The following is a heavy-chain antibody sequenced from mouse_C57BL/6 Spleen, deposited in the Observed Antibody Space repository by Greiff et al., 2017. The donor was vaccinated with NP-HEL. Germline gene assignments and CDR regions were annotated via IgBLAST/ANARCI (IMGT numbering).Heavy chain of an antibody. V-gene: IGHV1-4*01. D-gene: IGHD2-5*01. Sequence: QVQLKESGAELARPGASVKMSCKASGYTFTSYTMHWVKQRPGQGLEWIGYINPSSGYTKYNQKFKDKATLTADKSSSTAYMQLSSLTSEDSAVYYWEMDSNYGYFDDWGQGTTLTVSS. CDR1: GYTFTSYT. CDR2: INPSSGYT. J-gene: IGHJ2*01. CDR3: EMDSNYGYFDD.